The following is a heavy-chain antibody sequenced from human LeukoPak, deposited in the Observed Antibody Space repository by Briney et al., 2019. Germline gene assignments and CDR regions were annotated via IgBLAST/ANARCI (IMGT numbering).Heavy chain of an antibody. J-gene: IGHJ4*02. D-gene: IGHD2/OR15-2a*01. CDR2: IKADGSEK. CDR1: PFSPSAYC. CDR3: ARRGSTDY. V-gene: IGHV3-7*03. Sequence: PAQSLRLSCAAPPFSPSAYCTTCVRQPAQKLLDWVANIKADGSEKYYAHFVKGRFTISRDTAKNPLDLQMNSLRAEDTAVYYCARRGSTDYWGQGTLVTVSS.